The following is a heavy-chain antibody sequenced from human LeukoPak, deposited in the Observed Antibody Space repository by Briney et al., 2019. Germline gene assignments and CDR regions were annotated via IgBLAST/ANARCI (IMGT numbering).Heavy chain of an antibody. J-gene: IGHJ4*02. CDR1: GYTFTGYY. V-gene: IGHV1-2*02. CDR2: INPNSGGT. Sequence: GASVKVSCKASGYTFTGYYMHWVRQAPGQGLEWMGWINPNSGGTNYAQKFQGRVTMTRDTSISTAYMELSRLRSDDTAVYYCARDLRDYYGSGSYYYFDYWGQGTLVTVSS. D-gene: IGHD3-10*01. CDR3: ARDLRDYYGSGSYYYFDY.